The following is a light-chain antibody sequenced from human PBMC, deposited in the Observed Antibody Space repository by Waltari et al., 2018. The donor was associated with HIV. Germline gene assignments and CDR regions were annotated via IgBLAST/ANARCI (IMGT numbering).Light chain of an antibody. V-gene: IGKV3-15*01. CDR3: QQYDKWPLT. CDR1: RNVNNN. Sequence: EIVMTQSPATLSVSLGERVTLSCRASRNVNNNLAWYQQKPGQAPRLLIYGASTRATGLPARFSGSGSGTEFTLTISSLQSEDFVVYYCQQYDKWPLTFGGGTKVEIK. CDR2: GAS. J-gene: IGKJ4*01.